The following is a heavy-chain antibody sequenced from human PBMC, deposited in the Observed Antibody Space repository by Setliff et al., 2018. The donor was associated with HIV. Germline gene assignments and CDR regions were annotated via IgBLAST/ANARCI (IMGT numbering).Heavy chain of an antibody. J-gene: IGHJ6*02. D-gene: IGHD3-3*02. V-gene: IGHV1-46*01. CDR3: ARDAWVEFLEWTFYGMDV. CDR2: INPSGAST. CDR1: GYTFISYY. Sequence: ASVKVSCKASGYTFISYYMHWVRQAPGQGLEWMGIINPSGASTSYAQKFQGRVTITADESTSTAYMELSSLKPEDTAVYYCARDAWVEFLEWTFYGMDVWGQGTTVTAP.